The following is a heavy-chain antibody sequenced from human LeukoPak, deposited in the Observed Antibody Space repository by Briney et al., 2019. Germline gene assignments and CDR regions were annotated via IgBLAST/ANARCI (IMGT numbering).Heavy chain of an antibody. Sequence: SVKVSCKASGGTFSSYAISWVRQAPEQGLEWMGGIIPIFGTANYAQKFQGRVTITADESTSTAYMELSSLRSEDTAVYYCARGYSSGWDPYDYWGQGTLVTVSS. D-gene: IGHD6-19*01. J-gene: IGHJ4*02. CDR2: IIPIFGTA. CDR1: GGTFSSYA. CDR3: ARGYSSGWDPYDY. V-gene: IGHV1-69*01.